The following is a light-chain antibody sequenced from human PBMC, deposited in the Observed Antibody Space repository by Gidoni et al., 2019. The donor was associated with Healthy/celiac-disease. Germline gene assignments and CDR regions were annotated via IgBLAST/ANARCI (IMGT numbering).Light chain of an antibody. CDR3: QQYGSSPWT. CDR1: QSVSSSY. Sequence: IVLTQSPGTLSLSPGERATLSCRASQSVSSSYLAWYQQKPGQAPRHLIYGASSRATGIPDRFSGSGSGTEFTLTISRLEPEDFAVYYCQQYGSSPWTFGQGTKVEIK. V-gene: IGKV3-20*01. J-gene: IGKJ1*01. CDR2: GAS.